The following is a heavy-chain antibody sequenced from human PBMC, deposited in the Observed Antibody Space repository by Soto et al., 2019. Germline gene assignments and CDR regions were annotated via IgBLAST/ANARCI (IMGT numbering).Heavy chain of an antibody. CDR3: ARGYYYDSSGYYWYYYYGMDV. Sequence: QVQLVQSGAEVKKPGSSVKVSCKASGGTFSSYAISWVRQAPGQGLEWMGGIIPIFGTANYAQKFQGRVTITADESTSTAYMELSSLRSEDTAAYYCARGYYYDSSGYYWYYYYGMDVWGQGTTVTVSS. CDR2: IIPIFGTA. V-gene: IGHV1-69*12. CDR1: GGTFSSYA. D-gene: IGHD3-22*01. J-gene: IGHJ6*02.